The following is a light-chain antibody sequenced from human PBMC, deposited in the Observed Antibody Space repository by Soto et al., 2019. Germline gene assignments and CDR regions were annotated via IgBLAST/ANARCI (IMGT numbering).Light chain of an antibody. CDR1: SNDIGHYNY. CDR3: SSYATSNPCV. V-gene: IGLV2-14*01. Sequence: QSVLTQPASVSGSPGQSITISCTGTSNDIGHYNYVSWYQHHPGKAPKIIIYEVSNRPSGVSSRFSGSKSGNTASLTISGLQTEDEADYYCSSYATSNPCVFXGGTKVTV. CDR2: EVS. J-gene: IGLJ3*02.